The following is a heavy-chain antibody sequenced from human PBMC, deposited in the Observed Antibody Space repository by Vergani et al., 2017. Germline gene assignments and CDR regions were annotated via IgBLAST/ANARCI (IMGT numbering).Heavy chain of an antibody. CDR2: ISWNSGSI. Sequence: EVQLVESGGGLVQPGRSLRLSCAASGFTFDDYAMHWVRQAPGKGLEWVSGISWNSGSIGYADSVKGRFTISRDNSKNTLYLQMNSLRAEDTAVYYCAKVGGHPSYYFDYWGQGTLVTVSS. D-gene: IGHD3-16*01. J-gene: IGHJ4*02. CDR3: AKVGGHPSYYFDY. CDR1: GFTFDDYA. V-gene: IGHV3-9*01.